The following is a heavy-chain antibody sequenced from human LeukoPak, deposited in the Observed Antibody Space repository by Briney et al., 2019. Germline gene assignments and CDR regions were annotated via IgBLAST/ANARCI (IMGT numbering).Heavy chain of an antibody. J-gene: IGHJ4*02. CDR1: GFTFSSYS. CDR2: ISSSSSYI. Sequence: GGSLRLSCAASGFTFSSYSMNWVRQAPGKGLEWVSSISSSSSYIYYADSVKGRFTISRDNAKNSLYLQMNSLRAEGTAVYYCARERSAMVTGFDYWGQGTLVTVSS. D-gene: IGHD5-18*01. CDR3: ARERSAMVTGFDY. V-gene: IGHV3-21*01.